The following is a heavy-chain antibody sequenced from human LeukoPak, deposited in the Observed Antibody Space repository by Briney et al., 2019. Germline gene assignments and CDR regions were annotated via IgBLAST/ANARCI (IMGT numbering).Heavy chain of an antibody. CDR2: INPNSGGT. J-gene: IGHJ4*02. CDR3: ARAGRYCSSTSCSLPDY. CDR1: GYTFTGYY. Sequence: ASVKVSYKASGYTFTGYYMHWVRQAPGQGLEWMGWINPNSGGTNYAQKFQGRVTMTRDTSISTAYMELSRLRSDDTAVYYCARAGRYCSSTSCSLPDYWGQGTLVTVSS. V-gene: IGHV1-2*02. D-gene: IGHD2-2*01.